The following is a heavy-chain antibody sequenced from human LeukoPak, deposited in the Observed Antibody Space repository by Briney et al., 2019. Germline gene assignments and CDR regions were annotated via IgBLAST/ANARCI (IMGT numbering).Heavy chain of an antibody. D-gene: IGHD3-9*01. J-gene: IGHJ3*02. CDR1: GYTFTGYY. CDR3: AIFFKPKTEYEILTGQSMGINAFDI. Sequence: ASVKVSCKASGYTFTGYYMHWVRQAPGQGLEWMGRINPNSGGTNYAQKFQGRVTMPRDTSISTAYMELSRLRSDDTAVYYCAIFFKPKTEYEILTGQSMGINAFDIWGQGTMVTVSS. CDR2: INPNSGGT. V-gene: IGHV1-2*06.